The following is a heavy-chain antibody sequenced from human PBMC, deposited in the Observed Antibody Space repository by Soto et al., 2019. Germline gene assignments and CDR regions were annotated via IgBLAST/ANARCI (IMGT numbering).Heavy chain of an antibody. Sequence: PVGSLRLSCAASGFTFSSYSMNWVRQAPGKGLEWVSSISSSSSYIYYADSVKGRFTISRDNAKNSLYLQMNSLRAEDTAVYYCARRLVPAAIPIYYYYYGMDVWGQGTTVTVSS. J-gene: IGHJ6*02. CDR2: ISSSSSYI. D-gene: IGHD2-2*02. CDR3: ARRLVPAAIPIYYYYYGMDV. V-gene: IGHV3-21*01. CDR1: GFTFSSYS.